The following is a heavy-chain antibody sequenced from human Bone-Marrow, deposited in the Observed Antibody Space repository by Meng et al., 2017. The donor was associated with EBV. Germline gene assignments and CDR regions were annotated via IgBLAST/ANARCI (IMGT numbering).Heavy chain of an antibody. V-gene: IGHV4-30-4*01. CDR3: ARGGAVAGTFDY. CDR2: IYYNGST. D-gene: IGHD6-19*01. J-gene: IGHJ4*02. Sequence: GHLQQSGPGLVKSSRTLSLTWAASGASISSGGYYWSWIRQPPGKGLEWIGYIYYNGSTFYNPSLKSRLTISVDTSKNQFSLKLSSVTAADTAFYYCARGGAVAGTFDYWGQGTLVTVSS. CDR1: GASISSGGYY.